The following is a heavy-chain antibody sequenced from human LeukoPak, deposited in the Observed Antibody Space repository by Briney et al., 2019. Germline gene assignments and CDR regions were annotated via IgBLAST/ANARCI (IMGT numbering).Heavy chain of an antibody. D-gene: IGHD1-1*01. CDR3: ARAIWNPNQRENWFDP. CDR1: GGTFSSYA. V-gene: IGHV1-2*02. J-gene: IGHJ5*02. CDR2: INPNSGGT. Sequence: ASVRVSCKASGGTFSSYAISWVRQAPGQGLEWMGWINPNSGGTNYAQKFQGRVTMTRDTSISTAYMGLSRLRSDDTAVYYCARAIWNPNQRENWFDPWGQGTLVTVPS.